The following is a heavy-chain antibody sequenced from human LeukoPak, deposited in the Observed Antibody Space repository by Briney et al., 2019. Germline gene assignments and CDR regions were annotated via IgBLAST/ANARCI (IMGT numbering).Heavy chain of an antibody. D-gene: IGHD5-18*01. CDR1: GGSFSGYY. Sequence: SETLSLTCAVHGGSFSGYYWSWIRQPSGKGLEWIGEINHSGSTNYNPSLKSRDTISVDTSKNQFSLKLSSVTAADTAVYYCAGAMGAAGSYYFDYWGQGTLVTVSS. CDR3: AGAMGAAGSYYFDY. J-gene: IGHJ4*02. CDR2: INHSGST. V-gene: IGHV4-34*01.